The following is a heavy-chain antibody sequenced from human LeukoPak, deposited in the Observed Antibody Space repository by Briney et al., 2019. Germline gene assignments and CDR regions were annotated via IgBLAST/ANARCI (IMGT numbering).Heavy chain of an antibody. V-gene: IGHV1-8*01. D-gene: IGHD6-13*01. Sequence: ASVKVSCKASGYTFTSYDINWVRQATGQGLEWMGWMNPNSGNTGYAQKLQGRVTMTTDTSTSTAYMELRSLRSDDTAVYYCARGSSSSASYYYYYYGMDVWGQGTTVTVSS. J-gene: IGHJ6*02. CDR2: MNPNSGNT. CDR1: GYTFTSYD. CDR3: ARGSSSSASYYYYYYGMDV.